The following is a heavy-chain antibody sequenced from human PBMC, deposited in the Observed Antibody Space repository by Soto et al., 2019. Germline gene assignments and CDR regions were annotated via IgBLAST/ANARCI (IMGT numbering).Heavy chain of an antibody. V-gene: IGHV1-46*01. CDR1: GYTFTNYY. Sequence: QVQLVQSGAEVKKPGASVQVSCKASGYTFTNYYIHWVRQAPGQGLEWMGIINPSGGSTSYTQKFQGRVTMTRDTPTSTVYMELSSLRSDDTAVYYCARVSAGANWYFDLWGRGTLVTVSS. CDR2: INPSGGST. J-gene: IGHJ2*01. D-gene: IGHD6-25*01. CDR3: ARVSAGANWYFDL.